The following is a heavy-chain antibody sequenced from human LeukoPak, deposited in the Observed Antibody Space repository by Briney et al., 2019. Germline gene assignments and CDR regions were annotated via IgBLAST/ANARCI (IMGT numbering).Heavy chain of an antibody. CDR3: ARHGSPLRWRFGELGLDY. CDR2: IYYSGST. J-gene: IGHJ4*02. CDR1: GGSISSYY. Sequence: NSSETLSLTCTVSGGSISSYYWSWIRQPPGKGLEWIGYIYYSGSTNYNPSLKSRVTISVDTSKNQFSLKLSSVTAADTAVYYCARHGSPLRWRFGELGLDYWGQGTLVTVSS. D-gene: IGHD3-10*01. V-gene: IGHV4-59*08.